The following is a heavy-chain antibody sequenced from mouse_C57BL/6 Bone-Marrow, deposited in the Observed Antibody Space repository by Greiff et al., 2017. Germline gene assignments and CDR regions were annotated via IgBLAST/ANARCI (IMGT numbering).Heavy chain of an antibody. CDR1: GFTFTDYY. Sequence: VQLKESGPVLVKPGPSVKISCKASGFTFTDYYMHWVNQSHGKSLEWIGLVYPYNGGTSYNQKFKGKDTLTVDTSSSTAYMELNSLTSEDSAVYYCERGIGHYGSSFDDRGSGTTVPVSS. V-gene: IGHV1-36*01. CDR2: VYPYNGGT. J-gene: IGHJ2*01. D-gene: IGHD1-1*01. CDR3: ERGIGHYGSSFDD.